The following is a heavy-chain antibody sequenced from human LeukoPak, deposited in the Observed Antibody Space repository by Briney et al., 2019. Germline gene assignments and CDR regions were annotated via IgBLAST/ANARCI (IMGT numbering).Heavy chain of an antibody. CDR3: ASRDNGGVY. Sequence: GGSLRLSCAASGFTFSSYSMNWVRQAPGKGLEWVSSISSSSSYIYYAASVKGRFTISRDNAKNSLYLQMNSLRAEDTAVYYCASRDNGGVYWGQGTLVTVSS. D-gene: IGHD1-14*01. J-gene: IGHJ4*02. CDR1: GFTFSSYS. CDR2: ISSSSSYI. V-gene: IGHV3-21*01.